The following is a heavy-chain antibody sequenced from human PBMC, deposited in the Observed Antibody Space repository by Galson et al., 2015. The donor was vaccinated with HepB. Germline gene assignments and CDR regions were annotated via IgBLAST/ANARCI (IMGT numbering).Heavy chain of an antibody. D-gene: IGHD2-15*01. CDR1: GYTFTTYA. CDR3: ARNLWYCSGGSCYTSFDY. Sequence: SVKVSCKASGYTFTTYAMHWVRQAPGQRLEWMGWINAGNGNTKYSQKFQGRVTITRDTSASTAYMELSSLRSEDTAVYYCARNLWYCSGGSCYTSFDYWGQGTLVTVSS. CDR2: INAGNGNT. J-gene: IGHJ4*02. V-gene: IGHV1-3*01.